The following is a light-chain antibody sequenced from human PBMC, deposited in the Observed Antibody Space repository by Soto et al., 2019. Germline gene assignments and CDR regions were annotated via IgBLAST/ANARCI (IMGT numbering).Light chain of an antibody. V-gene: IGKV3-15*01. CDR2: GSA. CDR1: QSVRTN. J-gene: IGKJ5*01. Sequence: EVLMTQFPDTVSVTPGETVTLSFGASQSVRTNLAWYQQRPDQAPRLLIYGSATRATGIPDRFSGSGSGTEFTLTISCLQSEDFATYYCQQYYSYPAITFGQGTRLEIK. CDR3: QQYYSYPAIT.